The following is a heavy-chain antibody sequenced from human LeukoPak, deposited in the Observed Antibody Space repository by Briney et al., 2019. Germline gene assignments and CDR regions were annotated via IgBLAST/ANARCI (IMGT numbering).Heavy chain of an antibody. CDR1: GFSISGYW. D-gene: IGHD3-16*01. V-gene: IGHV3-7*01. J-gene: IGHJ4*02. Sequence: GGSLRLSCAAPGFSISGYWVSWVRQSPGKGLEWVANIKQDGSEKYYVDSVKGRFTISRDNAKNSVFLQMNSLRAEDTAVYYCASDGGPFDHWGQGTQVTVSS. CDR2: IKQDGSEK. CDR3: ASDGGPFDH.